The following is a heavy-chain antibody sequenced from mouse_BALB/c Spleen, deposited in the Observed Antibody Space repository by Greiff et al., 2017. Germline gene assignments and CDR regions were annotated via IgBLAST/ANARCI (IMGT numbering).Heavy chain of an antibody. J-gene: IGHJ3*01. CDR1: GYSITSDYA. CDR2: ISYSGST. V-gene: IGHV3-2*02. Sequence: ESGPGLVKPSQSLSLTCTVTGYSITSDYAWNWIRQFPGNKLEWMGYISYSGSTSYNPSLKSRISITRDTSKNQFFLQLNSVTTEDTATYYCAREDYDAWFAYWGQGTLVTVSA. D-gene: IGHD2-4*01. CDR3: AREDYDAWFAY.